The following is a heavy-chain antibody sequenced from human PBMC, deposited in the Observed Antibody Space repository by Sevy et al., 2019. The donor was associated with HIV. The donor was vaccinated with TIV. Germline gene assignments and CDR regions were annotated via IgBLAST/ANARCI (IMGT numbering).Heavy chain of an antibody. Sequence: GGSLRLSCAVSGFSFDSYGMTWVRQAPGKGLEWVSGISGSGTRTYYADSVKGRFIISRDNSKNTLYLQMNSLRSEDTAIYCLGKGGGGHYDPDEIGYYFYYYNMDVWGKGTTVTVSS. D-gene: IGHD3-22*01. CDR3: GKGGGGHYDPDEIGYYFYYYNMDV. J-gene: IGHJ6*03. CDR1: GFSFDSYG. CDR2: ISGSGTRT. V-gene: IGHV3-23*01.